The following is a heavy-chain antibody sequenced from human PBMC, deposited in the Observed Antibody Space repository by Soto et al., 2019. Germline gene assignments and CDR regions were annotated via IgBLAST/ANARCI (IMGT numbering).Heavy chain of an antibody. Sequence: LRLSCAASGFTFSSYAMSCVRQAPGKGLEWVSAITGSGGSTYYADSVKGRFTISRDNSKNTLYLQMNSLRAEDTAVYYCAKDRGYDSSAYFDYWGQGTLVTVSS. D-gene: IGHD3-22*01. V-gene: IGHV3-23*01. J-gene: IGHJ4*02. CDR2: ITGSGGST. CDR3: AKDRGYDSSAYFDY. CDR1: GFTFSSYA.